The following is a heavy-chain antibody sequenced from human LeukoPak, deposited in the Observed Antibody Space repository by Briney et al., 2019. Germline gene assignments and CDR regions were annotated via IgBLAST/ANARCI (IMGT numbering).Heavy chain of an antibody. Sequence: SETLSLTCSVSGAFISNHHWSWIRQPVGKGLEWIGRVYSSGDTTYNPSLKSRVTISVDKSKSQFSLRLTSVTAADTAVYYCARDKVANDYWGQGTLVTVAS. J-gene: IGHJ4*02. D-gene: IGHD5-12*01. CDR3: ARDKVANDY. CDR1: GAFISNHH. V-gene: IGHV4-4*07. CDR2: VYSSGDT.